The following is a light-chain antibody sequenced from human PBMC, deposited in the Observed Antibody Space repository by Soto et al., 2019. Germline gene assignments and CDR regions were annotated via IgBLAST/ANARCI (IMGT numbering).Light chain of an antibody. V-gene: IGLV2-8*01. Sequence: QSALTQPPSASGSPGQSVTISCTGTSSDVGGYNYVSWYQQHPGKAPKLMIYEVSKRPSGVPDRFSGSKSGNTASLTVSGLQAEDDADYYCSSYAGSLVVFGGGTQLTVL. CDR1: SSDVGGYNY. CDR2: EVS. CDR3: SSYAGSLVV. J-gene: IGLJ2*01.